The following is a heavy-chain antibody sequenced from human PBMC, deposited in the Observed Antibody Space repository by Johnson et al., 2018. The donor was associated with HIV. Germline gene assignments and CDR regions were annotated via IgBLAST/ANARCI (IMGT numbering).Heavy chain of an antibody. V-gene: IGHV3-13*01. Sequence: VQLMESGGGFVQPGGSLRLSCVASGFNFRTYDMQWVRQAPGKGLEWVSAIGTLSDTFYPDSVKGRFTVSRENAKNSLYLQMNSLRAEDTAVYFCAREDTPFGSPHEGDPFDVWGQGTLVTVSS. CDR3: AREDTPFGSPHEGDPFDV. CDR2: IGTLSDT. CDR1: GFNFRTYD. J-gene: IGHJ3*01. D-gene: IGHD3-16*01.